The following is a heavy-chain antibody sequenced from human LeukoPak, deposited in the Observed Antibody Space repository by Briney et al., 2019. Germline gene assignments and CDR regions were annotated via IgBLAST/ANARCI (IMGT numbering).Heavy chain of an antibody. V-gene: IGHV5-51*01. Sequence: GESLKISCKGSGYSFTSYWIGWVLQMPGKGLEWMGIIYPGDSDTRYSPSFQGQVTISADKSISTAYLQWSSLKASDTAMYYCARHPTRMPNDYGDYRVAGAFDIWGQGTMVTVSS. D-gene: IGHD4-17*01. CDR2: IYPGDSDT. J-gene: IGHJ3*02. CDR3: ARHPTRMPNDYGDYRVAGAFDI. CDR1: GYSFTSYW.